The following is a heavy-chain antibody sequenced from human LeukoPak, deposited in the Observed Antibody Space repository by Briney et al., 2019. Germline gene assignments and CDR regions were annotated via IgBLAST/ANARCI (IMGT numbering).Heavy chain of an antibody. Sequence: SETLSLTCTVSGGSISNYYWSWSRQPPGKGLEWIGYIFYSGSTSYNPSLESRVTISVDTSKNQFSLKLTSVTPADTAVYYCARDSIAAAANWYFELWGRGTLVTVSS. CDR2: IFYSGST. V-gene: IGHV4-59*01. J-gene: IGHJ2*01. CDR3: ARDSIAAAANWYFEL. CDR1: GGSISNYY. D-gene: IGHD6-13*01.